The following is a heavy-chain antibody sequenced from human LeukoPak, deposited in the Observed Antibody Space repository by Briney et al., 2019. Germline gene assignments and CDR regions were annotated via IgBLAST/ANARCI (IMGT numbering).Heavy chain of an antibody. CDR2: IYYSGST. Sequence: PSETLSLTCTVSGGSISSSSYYWSWIRQPPGKGLEWIGYIYYSGSTNYNPSLKSRVTISVDTSKNQFSLKLSSVTAADTAVHYCARVSRIAAAGTQPGWGQGTLVTVSS. D-gene: IGHD6-13*01. V-gene: IGHV4-61*05. CDR3: ARVSRIAAAGTQPG. J-gene: IGHJ4*02. CDR1: GGSISSSSYY.